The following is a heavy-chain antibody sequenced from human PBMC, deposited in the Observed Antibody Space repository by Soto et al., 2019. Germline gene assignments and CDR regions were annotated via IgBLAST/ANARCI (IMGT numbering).Heavy chain of an antibody. CDR3: ARDRWRVVTGVSYYYMDV. CDR1: GFKFGGFW. J-gene: IGHJ6*03. CDR2: IKQDGSEK. D-gene: IGHD3-3*01. V-gene: IGHV3-7*01. Sequence: GFMILSCAASGFKFGGFWMSWVSQEPGKGLEWVANIKQDGSEKYYVDSVKGRFTISRDNAKNSLYLQMNSLRAEDTAVYYCARDRWRVVTGVSYYYMDVWGKGTTVTVSS.